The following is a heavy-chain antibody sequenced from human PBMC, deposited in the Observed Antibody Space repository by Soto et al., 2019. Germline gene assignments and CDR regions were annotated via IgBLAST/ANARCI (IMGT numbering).Heavy chain of an antibody. CDR1: GYTFTGYY. CDR2: INPNSGGT. V-gene: IGHV1-2*02. CDR3: ARVACSGGSCYSYWYFDL. D-gene: IGHD2-15*01. Sequence: EASVKVSFKASGYTFTGYYMHWVRQAPGQGLEWMGWINPNSGGTNYAQKFQGRVTMTRDTSISTAYMELSRLRSDDTAVYYCARVACSGGSCYSYWYFDLWGRGTLVTVSS. J-gene: IGHJ2*01.